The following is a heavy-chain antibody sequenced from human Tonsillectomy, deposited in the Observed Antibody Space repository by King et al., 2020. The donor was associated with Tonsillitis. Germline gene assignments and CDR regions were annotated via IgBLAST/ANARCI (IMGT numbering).Heavy chain of an antibody. CDR2: IKEDGSEK. D-gene: IGHD2-21*02. J-gene: IGHJ4*02. V-gene: IGHV3-7*03. CDR3: ARGGEDGVTVRLLDY. Sequence: QLVQSGGGLVQPGGSLRLSCAASGFTFSTYRMSWVRQAPGKGLEWVANIKEDGSEKYYVDSVKGRFTISRDNAKNSLYLQMNSLRAEDTAVYYCARGGEDGVTVRLLDYWGQGTLVTVSS. CDR1: GFTFSTYR.